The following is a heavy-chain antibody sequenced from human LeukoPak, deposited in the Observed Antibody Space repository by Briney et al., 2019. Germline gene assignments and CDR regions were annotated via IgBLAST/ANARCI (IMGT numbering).Heavy chain of an antibody. J-gene: IGHJ4*02. D-gene: IGHD2-2*01. CDR2: IYHSGST. CDR1: GYSNSSGYY. CDR3: ARSTDY. Sequence: PSETLSLTCAVSGYSNSSGYYWGWIRQPPGKGLEWIGSIYHSGSTYYNPSLKSRVTISVDTSKNQFSLKLSSVTAADTAVYYCARSTDYWGQGTLVTVSS. V-gene: IGHV4-38-2*01.